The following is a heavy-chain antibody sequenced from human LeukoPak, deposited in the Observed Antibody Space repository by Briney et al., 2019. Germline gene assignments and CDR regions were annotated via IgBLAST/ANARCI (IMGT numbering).Heavy chain of an antibody. Sequence: PGGSLRLSCAASGFTFSSYGMHWVRQAPGKGLEWVAFIRYDGSNKYYADSVKGRFTISRDNSKNTLYLQMNSLRAEDTAVYYCARSDETVVRGAYYWGQGTLVTVSS. CDR3: ARSDETVVRGAYY. D-gene: IGHD3-10*01. J-gene: IGHJ4*02. CDR2: IRYDGSNK. CDR1: GFTFSSYG. V-gene: IGHV3-30*02.